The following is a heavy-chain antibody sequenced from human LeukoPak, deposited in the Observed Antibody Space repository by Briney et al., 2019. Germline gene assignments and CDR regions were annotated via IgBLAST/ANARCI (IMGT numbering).Heavy chain of an antibody. D-gene: IGHD3-10*01. CDR1: GFTFSNAW. V-gene: IGHV3-15*01. CDR2: IKSKTDGGTT. J-gene: IGHJ6*02. CDR3: TTGRFGEAPYYYYGMDV. Sequence: GGSLRLSCAASGFTFSNAWMSWVRQAPGKGLEWVGRIKSKTDGGTTDYAAPVKGRFTISRDDSKNTLYLQMNSLKTEDTAVYYCTTGRFGEAPYYYYGMDVWGQGTTVTVSS.